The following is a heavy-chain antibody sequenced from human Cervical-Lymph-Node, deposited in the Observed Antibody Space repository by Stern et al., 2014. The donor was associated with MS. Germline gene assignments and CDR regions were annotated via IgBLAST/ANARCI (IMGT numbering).Heavy chain of an antibody. J-gene: IGHJ6*02. CDR3: ARGGIVVVVAATRDYYYGMDV. CDR1: GGTFSKYP. Sequence: VQLVESGAEVKKPGSSVKVSCKASGGTFSKYPISWVRQAPGPGLEWMGGIIPLFGIVNYTQKFQGRISITADKSTSTAYMELSSLRSEDTAAYYCARGGIVVVVAATRDYYYGMDVWGQGTTVTVSS. V-gene: IGHV1-69*17. D-gene: IGHD2-15*01. CDR2: IIPLFGIV.